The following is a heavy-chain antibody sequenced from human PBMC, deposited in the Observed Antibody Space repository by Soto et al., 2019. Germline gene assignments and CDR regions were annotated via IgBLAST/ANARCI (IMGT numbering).Heavy chain of an antibody. CDR1: GGSISSYY. CDR2: IYYSGST. Sequence: QVQLQESGPGLVKPSETLSLTCTVSGGSISSYYWSWIRQPPGKGLEWIGYIYYSGSTNYNPSLKSRVTISVDTSKNQFSLKLSSVTAADTAVYYCARDRLWDYGDYGIDYWGQGTLVTVSS. D-gene: IGHD4-17*01. CDR3: ARDRLWDYGDYGIDY. V-gene: IGHV4-59*01. J-gene: IGHJ4*02.